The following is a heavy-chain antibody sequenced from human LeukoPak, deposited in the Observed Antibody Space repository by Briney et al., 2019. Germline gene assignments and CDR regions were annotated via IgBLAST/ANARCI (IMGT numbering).Heavy chain of an antibody. V-gene: IGHV3-23*01. Sequence: PGGSLRLSCAGSGFTFDDYAMHWVRQVPGKGLEWVSTMSGSGGSTYYADSVKGRFTISRDNSKNTLYLQMNSLRAEDTALYYCAKDWGSISAAGYYFDYWGQGTLVTVSS. J-gene: IGHJ4*02. D-gene: IGHD6-13*01. CDR3: AKDWGSISAAGYYFDY. CDR1: GFTFDDYA. CDR2: MSGSGGST.